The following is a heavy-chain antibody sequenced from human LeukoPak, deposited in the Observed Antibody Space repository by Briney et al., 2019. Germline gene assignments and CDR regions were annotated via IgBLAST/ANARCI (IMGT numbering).Heavy chain of an antibody. V-gene: IGHV1-2*02. Sequence: ASVKVSFKASGYTFTGYYMHWVRQAPGQGLEWMGWINPNSGGTNYAQKFQGRVTMTRDTSISTAYMELSRLRSDDTAVYYCASTSTTGDAFDIWGQGTMVTVSS. CDR1: GYTFTGYY. CDR2: INPNSGGT. CDR3: ASTSTTGDAFDI. D-gene: IGHD1-1*01. J-gene: IGHJ3*02.